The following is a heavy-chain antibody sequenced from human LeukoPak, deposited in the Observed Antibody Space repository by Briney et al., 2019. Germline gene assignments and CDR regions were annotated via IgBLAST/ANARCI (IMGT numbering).Heavy chain of an antibody. J-gene: IGHJ4*02. D-gene: IGHD5/OR15-5a*01. CDR3: ARVLRGTIDY. Sequence: SVKVSCKASGGTFSSYAISWVRQAPGQGLEWMGRIIPILGIANYARKFQGRVTITADKSTSTAYMELSSLRSEDTAVYYCARVLRGTIDYWGQGTLVTVSS. CDR1: GGTFSSYA. CDR2: IIPILGIA. V-gene: IGHV1-69*04.